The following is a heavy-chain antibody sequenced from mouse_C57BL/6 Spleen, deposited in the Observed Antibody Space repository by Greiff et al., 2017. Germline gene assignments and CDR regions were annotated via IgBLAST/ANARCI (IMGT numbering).Heavy chain of an antibody. J-gene: IGHJ1*03. CDR2: IHPNSGST. CDR1: GYTFTSYW. D-gene: IGHD1-1*01. CDR3: ARGGRSSYWYFEV. Sequence: QVQLQQPGAELVKPGASVKLSCKASGYTFTSYWMHWVKQRPGQGLEWIGMIHPNSGSTNYNEKFKSKATLTVDKSSRTAYMQRSSLPSEDAAVYYCARGGRSSYWYFEVWGTGTTVTVSS. V-gene: IGHV1-64*01.